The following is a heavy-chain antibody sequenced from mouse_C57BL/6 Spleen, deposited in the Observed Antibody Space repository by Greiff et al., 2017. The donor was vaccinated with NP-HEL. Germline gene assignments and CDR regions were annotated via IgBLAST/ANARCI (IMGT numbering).Heavy chain of an antibody. D-gene: IGHD1-1*01. CDR3: ARGGFTTVNFDY. J-gene: IGHJ2*01. V-gene: IGHV1-64*01. CDR1: GYTFTSYW. Sequence: VQLQQSGAELVKPGASVKLSCKASGYTFTSYWMHWVKQRPGQGLEWIGMIHPNSGSTNYNEKFKSKATLTVDKSSSTAYMQLSSLTSEDSAVYYCARGGFTTVNFDYWGQGTTLTVSS. CDR2: IHPNSGST.